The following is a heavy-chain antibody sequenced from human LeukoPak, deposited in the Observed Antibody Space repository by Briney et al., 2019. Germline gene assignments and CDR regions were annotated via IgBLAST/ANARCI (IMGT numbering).Heavy chain of an antibody. D-gene: IGHD3-22*01. CDR3: ASLTTADAFDI. Sequence: PWETLSLTCTVSGGSISSYYWSWIRQPPGKGLEWIGYIYDSGSTNYNPSLKSRVTISVDTSKNQFSLKLSSVTAADTAVFYCASLTTADAFDIWGQGTMVTVSS. CDR1: GGSISSYY. J-gene: IGHJ3*02. V-gene: IGHV4-59*01. CDR2: IYDSGST.